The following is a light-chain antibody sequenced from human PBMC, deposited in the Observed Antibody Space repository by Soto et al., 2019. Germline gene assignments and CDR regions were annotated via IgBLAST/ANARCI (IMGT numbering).Light chain of an antibody. V-gene: IGLV2-8*01. CDR3: SSDAGSNKM. CDR2: EVT. Sequence: QSVLTQPPSASGSPGQSVTISCTGTSSDVGGYNYVSWYQQHLGKAPKLMIYEVTKRPAGVSDRFSGSKSGNTAYLTVSGLQAEDEADYYCSSDAGSNKMFGGGTQLTVL. J-gene: IGLJ3*02. CDR1: SSDVGGYNY.